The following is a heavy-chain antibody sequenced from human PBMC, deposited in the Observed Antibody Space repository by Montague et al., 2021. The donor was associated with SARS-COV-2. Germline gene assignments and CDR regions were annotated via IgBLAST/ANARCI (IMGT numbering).Heavy chain of an antibody. CDR3: ARDSRTDFDWLFPDSGSYYYYMDV. J-gene: IGHJ6*03. D-gene: IGHD3-9*01. V-gene: IGHV4-59*01. CDR1: GGSISSYY. CDR2: IYYSGST. Sequence: SETLSLTCTVSGGSISSYYWSWIRQPPGKGLEWIGYIYYSGSTNYNPSLKSRVTISVDTSKYQFSLKLSSVTAADTAVYYCARDSRTDFDWLFPDSGSYYYYMDVWGKGTTVTVSS.